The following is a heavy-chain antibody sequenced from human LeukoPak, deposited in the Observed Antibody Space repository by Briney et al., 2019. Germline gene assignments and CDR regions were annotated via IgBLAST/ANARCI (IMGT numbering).Heavy chain of an antibody. Sequence: ASVKVSCKASGGTFSSYAINWVRQAPGQGLEWMGRIIPILGIANYAQKFQGRVTITADKSTSTAYMELSSLRSEDTAVYYCARVVSYCGGDCSDHLDYWGQGTLVTVSS. CDR1: GGTFSSYA. D-gene: IGHD2-21*02. V-gene: IGHV1-69*04. CDR2: IIPILGIA. CDR3: ARVVSYCGGDCSDHLDY. J-gene: IGHJ4*02.